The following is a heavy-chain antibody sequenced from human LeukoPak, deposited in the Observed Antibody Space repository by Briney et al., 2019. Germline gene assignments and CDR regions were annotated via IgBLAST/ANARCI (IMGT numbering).Heavy chain of an antibody. Sequence: ASEKLSFTASVSAFTSYGISWLRRAPGQPLEGMGWISAYNIKKSYAQKIQARVTMTTDTSPSTAYPELRSLRSDDAAVYYCATPTFDSWGQGTLVTVSS. J-gene: IGHJ4*02. CDR3: ATPTFDS. V-gene: IGHV1-18*01. CDR1: VSAFTSYG. CDR2: ISAYNIKK.